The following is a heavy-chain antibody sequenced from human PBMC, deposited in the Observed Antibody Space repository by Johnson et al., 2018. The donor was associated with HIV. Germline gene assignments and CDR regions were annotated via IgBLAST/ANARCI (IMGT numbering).Heavy chain of an antibody. V-gene: IGHV3-74*01. D-gene: IGHD6-6*01. CDR3: AKDTRGSNSSDAFDI. J-gene: IGHJ3*02. CDR1: GFTFSSYW. Sequence: VQLVESGGGLVQPGGSLRLSCAASGFTFSSYWMHWVRQAPGKGLVLVSRINSDGSSTSYADSVKGRFTISRDNAKNTPYLQMNSLRDEDTALYYCAKDTRGSNSSDAFDIWGQGTMVTVSS. CDR2: INSDGSST.